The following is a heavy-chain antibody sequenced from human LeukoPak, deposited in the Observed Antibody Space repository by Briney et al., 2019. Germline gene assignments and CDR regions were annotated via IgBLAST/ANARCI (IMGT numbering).Heavy chain of an antibody. D-gene: IGHD3-10*01. J-gene: IGHJ4*02. V-gene: IGHV4-59*08. Sequence: PSETLSLTCTVSGGSISSYYWSWIRQPPGKGLEWIGYIYYSGSTNYNPSLKSRVTISVDTSKNQFSLKLSSVTAADTAVYYCARQPSRFGELLGPFDYWGQGTLVTVSS. CDR1: GGSISSYY. CDR2: IYYSGST. CDR3: ARQPSRFGELLGPFDY.